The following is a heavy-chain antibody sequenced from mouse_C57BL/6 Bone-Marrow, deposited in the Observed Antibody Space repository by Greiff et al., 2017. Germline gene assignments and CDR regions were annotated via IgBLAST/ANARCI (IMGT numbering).Heavy chain of an antibody. D-gene: IGHD4-1*01. CDR3: AIGLGAMDY. Sequence: VQLQESGPGLVQPSQTLSITCTVSGFSLTSDGVHWVRQTPGKGLEWLGVIWSGGSTDYNAAFISRLSISKDNSKSQVFFKMNSLQADDTAIYYCAIGLGAMDYWGQGTSVTVSS. CDR2: IWSGGST. J-gene: IGHJ4*01. CDR1: GFSLTSDG. V-gene: IGHV2-4*01.